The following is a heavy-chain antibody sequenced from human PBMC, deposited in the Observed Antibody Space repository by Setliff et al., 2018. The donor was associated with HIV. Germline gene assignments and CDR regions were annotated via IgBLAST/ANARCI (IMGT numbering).Heavy chain of an antibody. CDR2: IKTKTQRGTT. Sequence: GGSLRLSCAASGFTFSNSWMTWVRQAPGKGLEWVGRIKTKTQRGTTDYAAPVKGRFTISRDDSKNMAYLQMNSLKIEDTALYFCSINSPLSSWGQGTLVTVSS. V-gene: IGHV3-15*01. CDR1: GFTFSNSW. CDR3: SINSPLSS. D-gene: IGHD6-6*01. J-gene: IGHJ4*02.